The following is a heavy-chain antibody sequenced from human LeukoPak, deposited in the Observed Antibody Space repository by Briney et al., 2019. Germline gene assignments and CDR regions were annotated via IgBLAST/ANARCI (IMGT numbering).Heavy chain of an antibody. J-gene: IGHJ4*02. CDR1: GYTFTSYD. D-gene: IGHD6-13*01. V-gene: IGHV1-8*01. Sequence: ASVKVSCKASGYTFTSYDINWVRQATGQGLEWMGWMNPNSGNTGYAQKFQGRVTMTRNTSISTAYMELSSLRSEDTAVYYCARDRRSSSWYYFDYWGQGTLVTVSS. CDR2: MNPNSGNT. CDR3: ARDRRSSSWYYFDY.